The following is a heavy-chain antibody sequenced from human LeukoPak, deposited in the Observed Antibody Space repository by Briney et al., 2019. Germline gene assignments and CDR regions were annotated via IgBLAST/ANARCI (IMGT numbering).Heavy chain of an antibody. V-gene: IGHV4-39*01. D-gene: IGHD3-3*01. CDR3: ATISNTIFGVVITAYFDL. Sequence: SETLSLTCTVSGGSISSGNYYWGWIRQAPGKGLEWIGNIYHSGSTYYNPSLKSRVTISVDTSKNQFSLKLSSVTAADTAVYYCATISNTIFGVVITAYFDLWGRGTLVTVSS. J-gene: IGHJ2*01. CDR1: GGSISSGNYY. CDR2: IYHSGST.